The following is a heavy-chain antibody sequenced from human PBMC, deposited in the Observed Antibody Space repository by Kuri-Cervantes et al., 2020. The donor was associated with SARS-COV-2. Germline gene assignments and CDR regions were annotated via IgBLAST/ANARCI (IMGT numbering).Heavy chain of an antibody. CDR2: INQSGNT. J-gene: IGHJ4*02. CDR1: GGSFSGYY. Sequence: ESLKISCAVYGGSFSGYYWSWIRQTPGKGLEWIGEINQSGNTHYNPSLESRATISVGTSKNQFYLKLSPMTAADTAVYYCARGGSAWYIDYWGQGTLVTDSS. D-gene: IGHD6-19*01. CDR3: ARGGSAWYIDY. V-gene: IGHV4-34*01.